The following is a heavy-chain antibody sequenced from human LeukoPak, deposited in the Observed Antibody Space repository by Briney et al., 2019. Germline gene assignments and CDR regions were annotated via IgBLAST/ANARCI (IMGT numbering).Heavy chain of an antibody. CDR1: GFTFSSYG. J-gene: IGHJ4*02. Sequence: GRSLRLSRAASGFTFSSYGMHWVRQAPGKGLEWVAVISYDGSNKYYADSVKGRFTISRDNSKNTLYLQMNSLRAEDTAVYYCAKALYGDGLNFDYWGQGTLVTVSS. CDR3: AKALYGDGLNFDY. D-gene: IGHD4-17*01. CDR2: ISYDGSNK. V-gene: IGHV3-30*18.